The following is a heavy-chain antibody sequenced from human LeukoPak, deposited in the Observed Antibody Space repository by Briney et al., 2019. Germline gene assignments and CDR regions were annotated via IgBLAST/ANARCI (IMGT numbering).Heavy chain of an antibody. J-gene: IGHJ4*02. V-gene: IGHV3-9*01. CDR1: GFTFDDYA. CDR3: AKALGYCSSTSCYGPADY. CDR2: ISWNSGSI. Sequence: GGSLRLSCAASGFTFDDYAMHWVRQAPGKGLEWVSGISWNSGSIGYADSVKGRFTISRDNAKNSLYLQMNSLRAEDTALYYCAKALGYCSSTSCYGPADYWGQGTLVTVSS. D-gene: IGHD2-2*03.